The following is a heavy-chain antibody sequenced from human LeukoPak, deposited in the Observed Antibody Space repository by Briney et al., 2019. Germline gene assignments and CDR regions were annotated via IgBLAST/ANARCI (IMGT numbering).Heavy chain of an antibody. Sequence: SSQTLSLTCTVSGGSISRGGYYWSWIRQHPGKALEWIGSIYYSGSTYYNPSLKSRLTISVDTSKNQFSLKLSSVTAADTAVYYCAREDPGITMVRGGSFDYWGQGTLVTVSS. J-gene: IGHJ4*02. V-gene: IGHV4-31*03. CDR3: AREDPGITMVRGGSFDY. CDR1: GGSISRGGYY. D-gene: IGHD3-10*01. CDR2: IYYSGST.